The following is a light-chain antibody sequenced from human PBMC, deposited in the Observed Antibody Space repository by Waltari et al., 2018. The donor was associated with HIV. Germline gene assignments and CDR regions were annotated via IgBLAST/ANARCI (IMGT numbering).Light chain of an antibody. CDR1: SSNVVTND. CDR2: PNN. CDR3: ATWDDSLSAWL. V-gene: IGLV1-47*01. J-gene: IGLJ3*02. Sequence: QSVLTQPPSASGTPGQRVTISCSGRSSNVVTNDVNWYKQPPGTAPELAIYPNNQRPLGVPDRFSGSKSGTSASLAISGLRSEDEADYYCATWDDSLSAWLFGGGTRLSVL.